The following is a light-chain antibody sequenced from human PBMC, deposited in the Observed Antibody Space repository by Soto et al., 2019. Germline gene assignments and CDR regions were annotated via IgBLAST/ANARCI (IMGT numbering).Light chain of an antibody. V-gene: IGLV2-11*01. CDR2: DVS. CDR1: SSDVGGYNY. CDR3: CSYAGSYTWV. Sequence: QSALTQPRSVSGSPGQSGTLSCTGTSSDVGGYNYVSWYQQHPGKAPKLLIYDVSKRPSGVPDRFSGSKSGNTASLTISGLQAEDEADYYCCSYAGSYTWVFGGGTKVTVL. J-gene: IGLJ3*02.